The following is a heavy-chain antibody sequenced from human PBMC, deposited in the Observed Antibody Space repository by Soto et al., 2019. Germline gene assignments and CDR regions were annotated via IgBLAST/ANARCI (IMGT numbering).Heavy chain of an antibody. D-gene: IGHD5-18*01. V-gene: IGHV3-15*01. J-gene: IGHJ4*02. Sequence: GGSLRLSCAASGFIVSNAWMSWVRQAPGKGLELVGRIKKNADGGTTDYAAPVEGRFTISRDDSKNTLFLQMNSLRPEDIAVYYCTTNRVEYRCFDYWAQGTLVTVSS. CDR1: GFIVSNAW. CDR2: IKKNADGGTT. CDR3: TTNRVEYRCFDY.